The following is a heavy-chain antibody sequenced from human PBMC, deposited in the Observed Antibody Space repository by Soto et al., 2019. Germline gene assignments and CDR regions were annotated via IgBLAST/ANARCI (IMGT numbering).Heavy chain of an antibody. V-gene: IGHV3-23*01. CDR2: FSGSGGGT. CDR3: AKDMDNTPWTTEY. J-gene: IGHJ4*02. D-gene: IGHD4-17*01. Sequence: EVQLLESGGGSVQPGGSLRLSCAASGFTFSNYGMSWVRQAPGKGLEWVSGFSGSGGGTYYADSVKGRFTISRDNSKNTLYLQMNNLRVEDTAVYDCAKDMDNTPWTTEYWGQGTLVTVSS. CDR1: GFTFSNYG.